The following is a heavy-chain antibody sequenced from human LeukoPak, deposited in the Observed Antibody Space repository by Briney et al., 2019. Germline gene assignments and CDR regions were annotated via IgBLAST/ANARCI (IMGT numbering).Heavy chain of an antibody. CDR2: IKQDGSEK. J-gene: IGHJ4*02. V-gene: IGHV3-7*01. D-gene: IGHD1-26*01. Sequence: GGSLRLSCAASGFTFSSYWMRWVRQAPGKGLEWVANIKQDGSEKNYVDSVKGRFTISRDNTKNSLYLQMNSLRAEDSAVYYCARQVGPQGWIDYWGQGTLVTVSS. CDR3: ARQVGPQGWIDY. CDR1: GFTFSSYW.